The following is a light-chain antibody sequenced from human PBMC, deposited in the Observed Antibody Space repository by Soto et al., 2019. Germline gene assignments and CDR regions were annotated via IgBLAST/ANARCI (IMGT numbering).Light chain of an antibody. J-gene: IGKJ4*01. CDR2: AAS. CDR3: QQLNSYPFT. CDR1: QGISSY. Sequence: DIPLTQSPSFLSASVGDRVTITCRASQGISSYLAWYQQKPGKAPKLLIYAASTLQSGVPSRFSGSGSGTESTLTISSLQPEDFATYYCQQLNSYPFTFGGGTKVEIK. V-gene: IGKV1-9*01.